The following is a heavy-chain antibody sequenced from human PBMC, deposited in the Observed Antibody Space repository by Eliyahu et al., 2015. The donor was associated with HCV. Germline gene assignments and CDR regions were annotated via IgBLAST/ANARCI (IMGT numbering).Heavy chain of an antibody. V-gene: IGHV3-15*01. J-gene: IGHJ6*03. CDR3: TTGAPGGFDYYLDV. CDR1: GFTFSKAW. Sequence: EVQLVESGGGLVKPGGSLRLSCAASGFTFSKAWMSWGRQAPGKGLEXIGRSKSKTDGGTTDYAAPXKGRFTISRDDSKSTLYLQMNSLKTEDTAVYYCTTGAPGGFDYYLDVWGQGTTVTVSS. CDR2: SKSKTDGGTT. D-gene: IGHD3-10*01.